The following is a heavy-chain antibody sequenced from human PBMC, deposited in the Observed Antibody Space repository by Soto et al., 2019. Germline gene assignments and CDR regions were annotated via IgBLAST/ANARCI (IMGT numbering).Heavy chain of an antibody. CDR1: GGSISSYY. V-gene: IGHV4-59*08. Sequence: QVQLQESGPGLVKPSETLSLTCTVSGGSISSYYWSWIRQPPGKGLEWIGYIYYSGSTNYNPSLKSRVTISVDTSKNQFFLKLSSVTAADTAVYYCARQSVGPYGSGSYFDYWGQGTLVTVSS. J-gene: IGHJ4*02. CDR3: ARQSVGPYGSGSYFDY. D-gene: IGHD3-10*01. CDR2: IYYSGST.